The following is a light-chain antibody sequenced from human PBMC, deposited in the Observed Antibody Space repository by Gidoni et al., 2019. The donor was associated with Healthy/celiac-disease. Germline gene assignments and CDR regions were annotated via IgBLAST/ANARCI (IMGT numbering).Light chain of an antibody. CDR1: QSVSSSY. CDR3: QKEWT. J-gene: IGKJ1*01. CDR2: GAS. Sequence: EIVLTQSPVTLSLSPGERATLSCRASQSVSSSYLAWYQQKPGQAPRFLIYGASSGATGIPDRFSGSGAGTDFTLTISRLEPEDFAVYYCQKEWTFGQGTKVEIK. V-gene: IGKV3-20*01.